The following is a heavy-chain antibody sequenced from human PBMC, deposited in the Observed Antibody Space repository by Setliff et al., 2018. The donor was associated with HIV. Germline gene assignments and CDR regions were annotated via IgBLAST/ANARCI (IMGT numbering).Heavy chain of an antibody. CDR2: IRTKANSYAT. V-gene: IGHV3-73*01. J-gene: IGHJ4*02. Sequence: GGSLRLSCAASGFSFSNSAMHWVRQASGKGLEWVGRIRTKANSYATAYGAAVKGRFTISRDDSKNTAYLQMNSLKTEDTAVYYCAKDRYYDSSGSPFDYWGQGSLVTVSS. CDR1: GFSFSNSA. D-gene: IGHD3-22*01. CDR3: AKDRYYDSSGSPFDY.